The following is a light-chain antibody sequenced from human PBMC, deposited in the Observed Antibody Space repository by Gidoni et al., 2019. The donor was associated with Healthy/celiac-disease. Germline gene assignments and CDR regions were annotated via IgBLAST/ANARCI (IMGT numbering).Light chain of an antibody. CDR2: AAS. CDR1: QSISSY. CDR3: QQSYSTPPLT. J-gene: IGKJ4*01. V-gene: IGKV1-39*01. Sequence: TKMTQPHSSLSASVGDRVTITCRASQSISSYLNWYQQKPGKAPKLLIYAASSLQSGVPSRFSGSGSGTDFTLTISSLQPEDFATYYCQQSYSTPPLTFGGGTKVEIK.